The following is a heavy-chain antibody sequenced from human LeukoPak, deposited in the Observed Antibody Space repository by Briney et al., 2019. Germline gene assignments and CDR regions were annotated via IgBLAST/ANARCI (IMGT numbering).Heavy chain of an antibody. D-gene: IGHD6-13*01. CDR2: INHSGST. CDR1: GGSFSGYY. Sequence: SETLSLTCAVYGGSFSGYYWSWIRQPPGKGLEWIGEINHSGSTNYNPSLKSRVTISVDTSKNQFSLKLSSVIAADTAVYYCARSRWYSSSWSFDYWGQGTLVTVSS. J-gene: IGHJ4*02. V-gene: IGHV4-34*01. CDR3: ARSRWYSSSWSFDY.